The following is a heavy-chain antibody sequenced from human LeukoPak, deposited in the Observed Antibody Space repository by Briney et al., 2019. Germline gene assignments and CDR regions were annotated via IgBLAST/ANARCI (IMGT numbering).Heavy chain of an antibody. Sequence: PSETLSLTCTVSGGSVSSGSYYWSWIRQPPGKGLEWIGYIYYSGSTNYSPSLKSRVTISVDTSKNQFSLKLSSVTAADTAVYYCARETPYCSGTSCILGFDPWGQGTLVTVSS. J-gene: IGHJ5*02. CDR3: ARETPYCSGTSCILGFDP. V-gene: IGHV4-61*01. CDR1: GGSVSSGSYY. D-gene: IGHD2-2*01. CDR2: IYYSGST.